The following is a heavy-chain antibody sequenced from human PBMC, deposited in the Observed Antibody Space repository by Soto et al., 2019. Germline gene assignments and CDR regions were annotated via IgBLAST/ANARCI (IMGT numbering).Heavy chain of an antibody. Sequence: GESLKISCKGSVYSFTSYWISWVRQMPGKGLEWMGRIDPSDSYTNYSPSFQGHVTISADKSISTAYLQWSSLKASDTSMYYCASHSNYGMDVWGQGTTVTVSS. CDR1: VYSFTSYW. J-gene: IGHJ6*02. D-gene: IGHD2-21*01. CDR2: IDPSDSYT. CDR3: ASHSNYGMDV. V-gene: IGHV5-10-1*01.